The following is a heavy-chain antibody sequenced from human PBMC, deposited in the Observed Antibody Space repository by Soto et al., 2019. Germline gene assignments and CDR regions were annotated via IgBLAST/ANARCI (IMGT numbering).Heavy chain of an antibody. CDR1: GYIFTSYW. Sequence: GESLKISCKGSGYIFTSYWIGWVRQMPGKGLEWMGIIYPGDSDTRYSPSFQGQVTMSADKSISTAYLQWSSLKASDTAIYYCARAITIFGVLTLPLRYALDIWGQGTLVTVSS. J-gene: IGHJ3*02. D-gene: IGHD3-3*01. CDR3: ARAITIFGVLTLPLRYALDI. V-gene: IGHV5-51*01. CDR2: IYPGDSDT.